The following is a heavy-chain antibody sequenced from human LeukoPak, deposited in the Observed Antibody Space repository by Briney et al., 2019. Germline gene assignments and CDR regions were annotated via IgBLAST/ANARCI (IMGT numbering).Heavy chain of an antibody. CDR3: ASLVRGVSDYDAFDI. Sequence: GASVKVSCKASGYTFTGYYMHWVRQAPGQGLEWMGWINPNSGGTNYAQKFQGRVTMTRDTSISTAYMELSRLRSDGTAVYYCASLVRGVSDYDAFDIWGQGPMVTVSS. J-gene: IGHJ3*02. CDR1: GYTFTGYY. CDR2: INPNSGGT. D-gene: IGHD3-10*01. V-gene: IGHV1-2*02.